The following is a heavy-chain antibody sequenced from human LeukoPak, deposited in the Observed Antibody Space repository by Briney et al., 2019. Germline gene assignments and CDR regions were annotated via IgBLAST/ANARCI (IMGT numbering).Heavy chain of an antibody. D-gene: IGHD3-10*01. CDR2: ILGSGTT. CDR1: GDSTTNYNYR. J-gene: IGHJ4*02. CDR3: ARIYGSGSYLEY. V-gene: IGHV4-4*02. Sequence: SETLSLTCAVSGDSTTNYNYRWTWVRRPPGMGLEWIGEILGSGTTHYNPSLKSRVTISVDKSRNQFALKLTSVTAADTAVYYCARIYGSGSYLEYWGQGAQVTVSS.